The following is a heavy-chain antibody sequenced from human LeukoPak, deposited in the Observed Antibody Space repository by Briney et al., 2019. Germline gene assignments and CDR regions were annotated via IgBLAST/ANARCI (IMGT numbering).Heavy chain of an antibody. Sequence: GGSLRLSCAASGFTFDDYSMHWVRQAPGKGLEWVAVISYDGSNKYYADSVKGRFTISRDNSKNTLYLQMNSLRAEDTAVYYCAKDRMVRGVMDYWGQGTLVTVSS. D-gene: IGHD3-10*01. CDR3: AKDRMVRGVMDY. CDR1: GFTFDDYS. V-gene: IGHV3-30*18. J-gene: IGHJ4*02. CDR2: ISYDGSNK.